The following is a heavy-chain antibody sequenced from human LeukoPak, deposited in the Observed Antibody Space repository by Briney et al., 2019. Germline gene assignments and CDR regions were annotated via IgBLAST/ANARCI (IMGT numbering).Heavy chain of an antibody. V-gene: IGHV3-30*04. CDR2: ISYDGSNK. Sequence: GGSLRLSCAASGFTFSSYAMHWVRQAPGKGLEWVAVISYDGSNKYYADSVKGRFTISRDNSKNTLYLQMNSLRAEDTAVYYCARKTTVNPWGGAFDIWGQGTMVTVSS. CDR3: ARKTTVNPWGGAFDI. D-gene: IGHD4-17*01. CDR1: GFTFSSYA. J-gene: IGHJ3*02.